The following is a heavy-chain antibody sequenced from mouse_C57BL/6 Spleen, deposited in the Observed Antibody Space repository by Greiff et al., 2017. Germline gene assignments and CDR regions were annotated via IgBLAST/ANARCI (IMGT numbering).Heavy chain of an antibody. CDR3: ASEGIYYSYAMDY. CDR2: IYPNCGGT. CDR1: GYTFTSYW. Sequence: QVQLQQPGAELVKPGASVMLSCKASGYTFTSYWMHWVKQRPGRGLAWIGRIYPNCGGTKYNEKFKSKATLTVDKPSSTAYMQLRSLTSEDSAVNDCASEGIYYSYAMDYWGQGTSVTVSS. V-gene: IGHV1-72*01. D-gene: IGHD1-1*01. J-gene: IGHJ4*01.